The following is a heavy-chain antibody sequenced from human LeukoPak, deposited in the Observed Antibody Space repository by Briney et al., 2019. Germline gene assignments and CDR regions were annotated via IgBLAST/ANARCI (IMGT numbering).Heavy chain of an antibody. J-gene: IGHJ4*02. CDR2: INTDGFST. CDR1: GFISSSYR. Sequence: PGGSLRLSCAASGFISSSYRMHWVRQPPGKGLVYIACINTDGFSTSYADSVKGRFTISRDNAKNTLYLQMNGLRAEDTAVYYCARSRTYGDYGRGLDYWGQGTLVTVSS. CDR3: ARSRTYGDYGRGLDY. D-gene: IGHD4-17*01. V-gene: IGHV3-74*01.